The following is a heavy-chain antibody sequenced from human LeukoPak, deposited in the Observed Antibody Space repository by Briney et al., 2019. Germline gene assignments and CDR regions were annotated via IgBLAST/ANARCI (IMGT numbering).Heavy chain of an antibody. CDR2: IKQDGSEK. CDR1: VFTFSIYW. Sequence: GGSLRLSCGASVFTFSIYWMSCVRRATGEGREWVANIKQDGSEKYYVDSVKGRFTIPRDNAKNSLYLQMNSLRAEDTAVYYCARVFAGSFDYWGQGTLVTVSS. J-gene: IGHJ4*02. CDR3: ARVFAGSFDY. V-gene: IGHV3-7*01.